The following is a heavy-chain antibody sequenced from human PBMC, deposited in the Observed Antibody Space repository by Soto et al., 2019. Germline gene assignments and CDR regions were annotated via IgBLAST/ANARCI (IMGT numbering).Heavy chain of an antibody. J-gene: IGHJ6*02. V-gene: IGHV3-33*01. CDR2: IWYDGSNK. CDR1: GFTFSSYG. CDR3: ARAPAAETGTTYYYYCMDV. D-gene: IGHD1-7*01. Sequence: QVQLVESGGGVVQPGRSLRLSCAASGFTFSSYGMHWVRQAPGKGLEWVAVIWYDGSNKYYADSVKGRFTISRDNSKNALYLQRNRLRAEDTAVYYCARAPAAETGTTYYYYCMDVWGQGTTVTVSS.